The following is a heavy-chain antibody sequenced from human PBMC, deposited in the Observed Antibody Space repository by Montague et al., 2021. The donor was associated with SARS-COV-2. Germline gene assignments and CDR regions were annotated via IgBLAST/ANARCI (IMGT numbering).Heavy chain of an antibody. CDR3: ASTYGGNLGYYYYYMDV. D-gene: IGHD4-23*01. Sequence: SETLSLTCAVYGGSFSGYSWSWIRQPPGKGLEWIGQIYHSGSTNYNPSLKSRVTISVDTSKNQFSLKLSSVTAADTAVYYCASTYGGNLGYYYYYMDVWGKGTTVTVSS. CDR2: IYHSGST. V-gene: IGHV4-34*01. J-gene: IGHJ6*03. CDR1: GGSFSGYS.